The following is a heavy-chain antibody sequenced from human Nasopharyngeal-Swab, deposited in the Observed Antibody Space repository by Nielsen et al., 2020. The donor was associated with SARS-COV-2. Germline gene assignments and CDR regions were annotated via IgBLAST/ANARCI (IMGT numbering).Heavy chain of an antibody. J-gene: IGHJ3*02. CDR1: GYSFSTKW. CDR3: ARHIYGGVPMIVGYAFDI. Sequence: GESLKISCKASGYSFSTKWIGWVRQMPGKGLEWMGIIYPGDSDTRYSPSVQGQVTISVDKSITTAYLQWSSLKASDSAMYYCARHIYGGVPMIVGYAFDIWGQGTMVAVSS. CDR2: IYPGDSDT. D-gene: IGHD3-22*01. V-gene: IGHV5-51*01.